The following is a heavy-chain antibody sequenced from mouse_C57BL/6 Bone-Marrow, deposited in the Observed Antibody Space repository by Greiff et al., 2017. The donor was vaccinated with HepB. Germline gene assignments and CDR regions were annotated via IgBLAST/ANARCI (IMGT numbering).Heavy chain of an antibody. CDR2: IWSGGST. J-gene: IGHJ4*01. CDR3: ARKRGTGTAMDY. D-gene: IGHD4-1*01. Sequence: QVQLQQSGPGLVQPSQSLSITCTVSGFSLTSYGVHWVRQSPGKGLEWLGVIWSGGSTDYNAAFISRLSLSKDNSKSQVFFKMNSLQADDTAIYYCARKRGTGTAMDYWGQGTSATVSS. CDR1: GFSLTSYG. V-gene: IGHV2-2*01.